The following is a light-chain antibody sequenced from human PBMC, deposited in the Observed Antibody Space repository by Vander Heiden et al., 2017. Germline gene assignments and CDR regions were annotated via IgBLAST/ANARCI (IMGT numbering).Light chain of an antibody. CDR1: SSDLGGHAY. CDR3: GSDRSGYTAV. J-gene: IGLJ1*01. V-gene: IGLV2-14*01. Sequence: QSALTQPASVSGSPGQSITISCTGTSSDLGGHAYVSLYPQSSGNAPKLVIYEGINRSSGVSHRFSGSKSGNTASLTISGLQEEDEDDYYCGSDRSGYTAVFGSGTKVTV. CDR2: EGI.